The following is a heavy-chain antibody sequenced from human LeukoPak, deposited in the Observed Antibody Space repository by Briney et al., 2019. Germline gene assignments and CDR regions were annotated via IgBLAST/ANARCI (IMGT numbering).Heavy chain of an antibody. CDR3: ARGGYYYDSSGYYSGDY. CDR1: GFTFDDYG. D-gene: IGHD3-22*01. Sequence: GGSLRLSCAASGFTFDDYGMSWVRQAPGKGLEWVSGTNWNGGSTGYADSVKGRFTISRDNAKNSLYLQMNSLRAEDTALYYCARGGYYYDSSGYYSGDYWGQGTLVTVSS. V-gene: IGHV3-20*04. J-gene: IGHJ4*02. CDR2: TNWNGGST.